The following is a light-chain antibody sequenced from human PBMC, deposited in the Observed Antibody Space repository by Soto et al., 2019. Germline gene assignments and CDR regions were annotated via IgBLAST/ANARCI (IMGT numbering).Light chain of an antibody. CDR3: KKYDSAQFA. J-gene: IGKJ3*01. CDR1: QGISNY. Sequence: DIQMTQSPSSLSASVTDRVTITCRASQGISNYLAWYQQRPGKVPKLLIYAASTLQSGVPSRFSGSGSGTDFTLTISRLQPEDVATYYCKKYDSAQFAFGPGTKVDIK. CDR2: AAS. V-gene: IGKV1-27*01.